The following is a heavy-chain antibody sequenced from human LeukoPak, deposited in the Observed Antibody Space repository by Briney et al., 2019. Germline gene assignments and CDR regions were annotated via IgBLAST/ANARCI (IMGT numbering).Heavy chain of an antibody. Sequence: SVKVSCKASGGTFSSYAISWVRQAPGQGLEWMGGIIPIFGTANYAQKFQGRVTITADKSTSTAYMELSSLRSEDTAVYYCARNPLGATTAAYYFDYWGQGTLVTVSS. V-gene: IGHV1-69*06. D-gene: IGHD1-26*01. CDR3: ARNPLGATTAAYYFDY. CDR1: GGTFSSYA. CDR2: IIPIFGTA. J-gene: IGHJ4*02.